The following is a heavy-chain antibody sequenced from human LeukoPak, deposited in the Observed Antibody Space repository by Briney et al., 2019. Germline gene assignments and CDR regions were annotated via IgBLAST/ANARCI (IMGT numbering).Heavy chain of an antibody. Sequence: GRSLRLSCAASGFTFSVYGMHWVRQAPGKGLEWVVFMSYDGSNKYYADSAQGRFTISRDNSKYTLSLQMNSLGADDTAVYYCAKSLNVVVEPFALGVWGQGTLVTVSS. J-gene: IGHJ3*01. CDR2: MSYDGSNK. CDR3: AKSLNVVVEPFALGV. V-gene: IGHV3-30*18. CDR1: GFTFSVYG. D-gene: IGHD2-15*01.